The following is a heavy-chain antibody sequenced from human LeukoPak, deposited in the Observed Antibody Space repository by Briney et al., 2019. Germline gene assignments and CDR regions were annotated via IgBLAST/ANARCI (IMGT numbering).Heavy chain of an antibody. J-gene: IGHJ4*02. CDR1: GGSISSSSYY. V-gene: IGHV4-39*01. CDR3: ARRVTGGSFDY. Sequence: SETLSLTCTVSGGSISSSSYYWGWIRQPPGKGLEWIGSIYYSGSTYYNPSLKSRVTISVDTSKNQFSLKLSSVTAADTAVYYCARRVTGGSFDYWGQGTLVTVSP. D-gene: IGHD1-14*01. CDR2: IYYSGST.